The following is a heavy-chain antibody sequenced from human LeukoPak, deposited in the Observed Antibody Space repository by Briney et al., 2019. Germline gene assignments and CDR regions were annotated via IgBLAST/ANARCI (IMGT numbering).Heavy chain of an antibody. D-gene: IGHD6-13*01. Sequence: PGGSLRLYSAAYGFTFDDYGMSWVRQAPGKGLEWVSGINWNGGSTGYEDSVRGRFTISRDNAKNSLYLQMNSLRAEDTALYYCARAGSSSWRTFDYWGQGTLITASS. CDR1: GFTFDDYG. J-gene: IGHJ4*02. CDR2: INWNGGST. V-gene: IGHV3-20*03. CDR3: ARAGSSSWRTFDY.